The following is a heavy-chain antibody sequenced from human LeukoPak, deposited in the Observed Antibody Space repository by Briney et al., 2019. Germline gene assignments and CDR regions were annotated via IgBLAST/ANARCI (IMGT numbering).Heavy chain of an antibody. J-gene: IGHJ4*02. V-gene: IGHV3-23*01. CDR1: GFTFTTYA. D-gene: IGHD2-2*01. Sequence: GGSLRLSCAASGFTFTTYAMNWVRQAPGKGLEWVSTISGIGGNTYYAGSVKGRFTISRDNSKNTLYLQMNSLTAEDTAVYYCAKDSAPTYIVVVPAAVEGGFDYWGQGTLVTVSS. CDR3: AKDSAPTYIVVVPAAVEGGFDY. CDR2: ISGIGGNT.